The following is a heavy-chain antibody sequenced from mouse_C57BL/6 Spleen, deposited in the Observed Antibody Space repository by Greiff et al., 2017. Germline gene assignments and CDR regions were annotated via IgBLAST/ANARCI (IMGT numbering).Heavy chain of an antibody. CDR1: GFTFSSYA. CDR3: ARVFYYGIYYAMDY. J-gene: IGHJ4*01. CDR2: ISDGGSYT. V-gene: IGHV5-4*01. Sequence: EVQGVESGGGLVKPGGSLKLSCAASGFTFSSYAMSWVRQTPKKRLEWVATISDGGSYTYYPDNVKGRFTISIDNAKYNLYLQMSHLKSEDTAMYYCARVFYYGIYYAMDYWGQGTSVTVSS. D-gene: IGHD1-1*01.